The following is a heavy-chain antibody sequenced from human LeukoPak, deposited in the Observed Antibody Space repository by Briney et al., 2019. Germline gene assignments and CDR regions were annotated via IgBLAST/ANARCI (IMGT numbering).Heavy chain of an antibody. D-gene: IGHD4-23*01. Sequence: SETLSLTCTVSGGPISNNYWSWIRQPPGKGLEWIGYVYVSGYTHYNPSLKSRVTISIDTSKNHFSLSLTSVTAADTAVYYCARDLNGGSHFDYWGHGTLVTVSA. CDR2: VYVSGYT. CDR1: GGPISNNY. V-gene: IGHV4-59*01. J-gene: IGHJ4*01. CDR3: ARDLNGGSHFDY.